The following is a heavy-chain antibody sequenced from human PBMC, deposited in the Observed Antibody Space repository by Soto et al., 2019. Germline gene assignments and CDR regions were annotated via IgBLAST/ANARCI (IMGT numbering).Heavy chain of an antibody. CDR3: ARDRVFDY. CDR2: ISYDGTNK. Sequence: QVQLVESGGGVVQPGRSLRLSCAASGFTFSSYAIHWVRQAPGKGLEWVAVISYDGTNKYYADSVKGRSTISRDNSKNTLYLQMNSLRAEDTAVFYCARDRVFDYWGQGTLVTVSS. V-gene: IGHV3-30-3*01. CDR1: GFTFSSYA. J-gene: IGHJ4*02.